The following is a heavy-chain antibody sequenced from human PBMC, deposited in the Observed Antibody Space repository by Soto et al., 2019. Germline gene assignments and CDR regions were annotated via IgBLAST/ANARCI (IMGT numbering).Heavy chain of an antibody. Sequence: GESLKISCKGSGYSFTSYWISWVRQMPGKGLEWMGRIDPSDSYTNYSPSFQGHVTISADKSISTAYLQWSSLKASDTAMYYCASSFVRYCSGGSCYRADGMDVWGQGTTVTAP. CDR3: ASSFVRYCSGGSCYRADGMDV. CDR1: GYSFTSYW. D-gene: IGHD2-15*01. CDR2: IDPSDSYT. V-gene: IGHV5-10-1*01. J-gene: IGHJ6*02.